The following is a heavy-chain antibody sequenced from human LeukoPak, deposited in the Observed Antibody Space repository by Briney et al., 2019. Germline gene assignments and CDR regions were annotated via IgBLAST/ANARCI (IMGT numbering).Heavy chain of an antibody. Sequence: SETLSLTCTVSGASISSSGYYWGWIRQPPGKGLEWIGSMYYGGSTYYNTSLKSRVTISEGTSNKQFSLKLTSVTAADTAVYYCARLGKVVTYCYDDSGPLRRPDYWGQGTLVTVSS. CDR2: MYYGGST. CDR3: ARLGKVVTYCYDDSGPLRRPDY. J-gene: IGHJ4*02. D-gene: IGHD3-22*01. V-gene: IGHV4-39*01. CDR1: GASISSSGYY.